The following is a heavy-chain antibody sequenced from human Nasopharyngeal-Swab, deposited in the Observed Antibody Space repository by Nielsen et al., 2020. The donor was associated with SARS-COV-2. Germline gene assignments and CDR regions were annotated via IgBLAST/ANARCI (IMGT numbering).Heavy chain of an antibody. CDR3: ARAGYDILTGYDSPFDY. CDR1: VFTFSSYW. Sequence: GESLKISCAASVFTFSSYWMSWVRQAPGKGLEWVANIKQDGSEKYYVDSVKGRFTISRDNAKNSLYLQMNSLRAEDTAVYYCARAGYDILTGYDSPFDYWGQGTLVTVSS. J-gene: IGHJ4*02. CDR2: IKQDGSEK. D-gene: IGHD3-9*01. V-gene: IGHV3-7*01.